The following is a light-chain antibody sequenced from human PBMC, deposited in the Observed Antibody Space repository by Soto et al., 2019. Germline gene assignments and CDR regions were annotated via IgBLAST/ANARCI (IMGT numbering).Light chain of an antibody. J-gene: IGKJ1*01. CDR1: QTISSDY. CDR2: GTS. Sequence: EIVLTQSPGTLSVSPGERATLSCRASQTISSDYIAWYQQKPGQAPSLLIYGTSSRATGIPDRFSGSGSGTDFTLTISRLEPEDSAIYYCQQYVGWTFGQGTKVEIK. CDR3: QQYVGWT. V-gene: IGKV3-20*01.